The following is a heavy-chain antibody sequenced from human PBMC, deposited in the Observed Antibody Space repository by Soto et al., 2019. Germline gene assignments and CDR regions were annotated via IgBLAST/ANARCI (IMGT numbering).Heavy chain of an antibody. CDR1: GGSISSYY. CDR3: ARGLRAYSSSWYYGWFDP. CDR2: IYTSGST. J-gene: IGHJ5*02. Sequence: SETLSLTCTVSGGSISSYYWSWIRQPAGKGLEWIGRIYTSGSTNYNPSLKSRVTMSVDTSKNQFSLKLSSVTAADTAVYYCARGLRAYSSSWYYGWFDPWGQGTLVTVS. V-gene: IGHV4-4*07. D-gene: IGHD6-13*01.